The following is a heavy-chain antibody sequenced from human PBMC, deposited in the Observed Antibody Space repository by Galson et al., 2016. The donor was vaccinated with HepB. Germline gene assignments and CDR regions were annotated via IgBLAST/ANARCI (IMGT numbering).Heavy chain of an antibody. CDR1: GFTFSSYA. D-gene: IGHD3-22*01. J-gene: IGHJ4*02. CDR2: TSYDGNTE. Sequence: SLRLSCAASGFTFSSYAIHWFRQAPGKGLEWVAVTSYDGNTEHYADSVKGRFTISRDNSKNTLYLQVNRLTADDTALYYCARGYLRPYYYDNRYYFPLDYWGQGTLVTVSS. CDR3: ARGYLRPYYYDNRYYFPLDY. V-gene: IGHV3-30-3*01.